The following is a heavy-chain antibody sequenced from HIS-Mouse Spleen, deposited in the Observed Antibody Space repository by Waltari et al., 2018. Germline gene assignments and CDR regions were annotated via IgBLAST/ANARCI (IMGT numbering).Heavy chain of an antibody. Sequence: HVTLRESGPALVKPTQTLTLTCTFSGFSLSTSGMCVSWILQPPGKALEWLARIDWDDDKYYSTSLKTRLTISKDTSKNQVVLTMTNMDPVDTATYYCARIAEGYSSGWYAFDYWGQGTLVTVSS. CDR3: ARIAEGYSSGWYAFDY. V-gene: IGHV2-70*15. CDR2: IDWDDDK. D-gene: IGHD6-19*01. J-gene: IGHJ4*02. CDR1: GFSLSTSGMC.